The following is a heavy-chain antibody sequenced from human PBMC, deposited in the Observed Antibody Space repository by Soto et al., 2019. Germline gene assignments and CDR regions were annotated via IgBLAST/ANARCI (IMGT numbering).Heavy chain of an antibody. CDR2: ISYDGNNE. Sequence: QVQMVESGGGLVQPGRSLRLTCTASGFNFNRFAIHWVRQAPGKGLEWVAVISYDGNNEYVAVPLRDRFAISRDNSKNTLYLQMNSLRAGDTAVYYCAKEGAPNYDFWSGYSSPSRYGMDVWGQGTTVTVSS. V-gene: IGHV3-30*09. D-gene: IGHD3-3*01. J-gene: IGHJ6*02. CDR1: GFNFNRFA. CDR3: AKEGAPNYDFWSGYSSPSRYGMDV.